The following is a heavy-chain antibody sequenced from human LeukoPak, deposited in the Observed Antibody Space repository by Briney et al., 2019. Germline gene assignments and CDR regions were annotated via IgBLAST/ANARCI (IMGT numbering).Heavy chain of an antibody. V-gene: IGHV3-23*01. CDR3: AKVGQQLVTGDAFDI. J-gene: IGHJ3*02. Sequence: GGSLRLSCAASGFTFSDYAMSWVRQAPGKGLEWVSTFSGSGGYIYYADSVKGRFTISRDNSKNTLYLQMNSLRAEDTAVYYCAKVGQQLVTGDAFDIWGQGTMVTVSS. CDR1: GFTFSDYA. D-gene: IGHD6-13*01. CDR2: FSGSGGYI.